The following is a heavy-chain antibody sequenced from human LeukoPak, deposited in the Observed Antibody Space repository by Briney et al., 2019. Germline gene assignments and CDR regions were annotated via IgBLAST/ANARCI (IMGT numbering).Heavy chain of an antibody. CDR3: AREDPQTTVPEGMDV. CDR1: GGSISYYY. J-gene: IGHJ6*02. D-gene: IGHD4-17*01. Sequence: SETLSLTCTVSGGSISYYYWSWIRLSPGKGLEWIGYIYYSGTTNYNPSLKSRVTISVDTSKNQFSLQLRSVTAADTAVYYCAREDPQTTVPEGMDVWCQGTTVTVSS. CDR2: IYYSGTT. V-gene: IGHV4-59*01.